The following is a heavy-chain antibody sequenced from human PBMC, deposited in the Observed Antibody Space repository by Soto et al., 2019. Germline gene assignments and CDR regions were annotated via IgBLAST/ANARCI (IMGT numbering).Heavy chain of an antibody. CDR1: GFTFSSYG. V-gene: IGHV3-33*01. CDR2: IWYDGSNK. CDR3: ARDPGYYYDSSGYYPWFDP. D-gene: IGHD3-22*01. Sequence: AGGALRLSCAASGFTFSSYGLHWVRQAPGKGLGWVAVIWYDGSNKYYADSVKGRFTFSRDNSKNTLYLQMNSLRAEDTAVYYCARDPGYYYDSSGYYPWFDPWGQGTLVTVSS. J-gene: IGHJ5*02.